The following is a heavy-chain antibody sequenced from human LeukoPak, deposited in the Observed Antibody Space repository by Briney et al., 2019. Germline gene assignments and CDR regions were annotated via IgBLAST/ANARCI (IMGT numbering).Heavy chain of an antibody. CDR1: GGSFSGYY. Sequence: PSETLSLTCAVYGGSFSGYYWSWIRQPPGKGLEWIGEINHSGSTNYNASLKIGVTISVDKSKNQFSLKLTSVTAAATAVYYCASAQGGYCSSTSCYTRYPYYYYGMDVWGQGTTVTVSS. CDR2: INHSGST. V-gene: IGHV4-34*01. J-gene: IGHJ6*02. D-gene: IGHD2-2*02. CDR3: ASAQGGYCSSTSCYTRYPYYYYGMDV.